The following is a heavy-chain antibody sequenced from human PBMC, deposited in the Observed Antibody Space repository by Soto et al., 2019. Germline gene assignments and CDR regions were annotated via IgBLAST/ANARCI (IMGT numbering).Heavy chain of an antibody. CDR3: AKLAYYHYAMDV. J-gene: IGHJ6*02. CDR2: ISPKSGDT. CDR1: GYTFTDYY. V-gene: IGHV1-2*02. Sequence: ASVKVSCKASGYTFTDYYLHWVRQAPGLGLEWMGWISPKSGDTKYAQNFQGRVTMTRDMSIRAAYMELSSLTSDDTAVYYCAKLAYYHYAMDVWGHGNTVAV.